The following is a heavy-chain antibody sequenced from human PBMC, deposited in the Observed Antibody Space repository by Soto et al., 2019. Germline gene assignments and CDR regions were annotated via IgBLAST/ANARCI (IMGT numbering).Heavy chain of an antibody. Sequence: EVQLVESGGGLVQPGGSLRLSCAASGFTFNTYDMNWVRQAPGKALEWVANIKQDGREKYNMDSVRGRFTISIDNAKSSPSLQMNRLRAEDTAIYYCARDWGYCSGGTCYTVLDYWGEGTLVTVSS. CDR2: IKQDGREK. D-gene: IGHD2-15*01. CDR3: ARDWGYCSGGTCYTVLDY. J-gene: IGHJ4*02. CDR1: GFTFNTYD. V-gene: IGHV3-7*03.